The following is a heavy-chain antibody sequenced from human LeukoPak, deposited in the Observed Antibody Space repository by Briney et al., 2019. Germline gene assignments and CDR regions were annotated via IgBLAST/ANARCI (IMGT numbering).Heavy chain of an antibody. D-gene: IGHD3-10*01. J-gene: IGHJ5*02. V-gene: IGHV1-2*02. CDR3: ARGRLGTWFGELKA. CDR1: GYTFTGYY. CDR2: INPDGGGT. Sequence: GASVKVSCKASGYTFTGYYIHWVRQAPGQGLEWMAWINPDGGGTNYAQKFQGRVTTTRDTSISTAYMELSRLRSDDTAVYYCARGRLGTWFGELKAWGQGTLVTVSS.